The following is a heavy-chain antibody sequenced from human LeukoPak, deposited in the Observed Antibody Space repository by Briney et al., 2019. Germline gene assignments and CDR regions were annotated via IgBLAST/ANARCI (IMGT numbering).Heavy chain of an antibody. J-gene: IGHJ4*02. D-gene: IGHD2-15*01. Sequence: PSETLSLTCTVSGGSISSYYWSWIRQPPGKGLEWIGYIYYSGSTNYNPSLKSRVTISVDTSKNQFSLKLSSMTAADTAVYYCARSILHSGGSCCWYYFDYWGQGTLATVSS. CDR2: IYYSGST. CDR3: ARSILHSGGSCCWYYFDY. V-gene: IGHV4-59*01. CDR1: GGSISSYY.